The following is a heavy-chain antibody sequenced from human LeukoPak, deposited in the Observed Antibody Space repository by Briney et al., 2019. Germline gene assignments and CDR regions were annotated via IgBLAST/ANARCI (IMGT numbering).Heavy chain of an antibody. CDR1: GGSISSGDYY. D-gene: IGHD3-22*01. CDR2: IYYSGST. CDR3: ASRRMDYYYDSSGYSIPNYYFHY. Sequence: NSSETLSLTCTVSGGSISSGDYYWSWIRQPPGKGLEWIGYIYYSGSTYYNPSLKSRVTISVDTSKNQFSLKLSSVTAADTAVYYCASRRMDYYYDSSGYSIPNYYFHYWGQGTLVTVSS. J-gene: IGHJ4*02. V-gene: IGHV4-30-4*01.